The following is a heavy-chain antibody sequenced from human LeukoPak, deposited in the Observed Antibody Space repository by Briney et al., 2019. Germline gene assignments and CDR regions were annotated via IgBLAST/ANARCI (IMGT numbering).Heavy chain of an antibody. D-gene: IGHD4-17*01. CDR2: ININTGNA. J-gene: IGHJ4*02. CDR3: ARGDRMTTVTSIDY. CDR1: GYTFSSYS. Sequence: ASVKVSCKPSGYTFSSYSINWVRQAPGQGLEWMGWININTGNATYAQAFTGRFVFSLDTSVRTAFLQISSLKAEDTAFYYCARGDRMTTVTSIDYWGQGTLVTVSS. V-gene: IGHV7-4-1*02.